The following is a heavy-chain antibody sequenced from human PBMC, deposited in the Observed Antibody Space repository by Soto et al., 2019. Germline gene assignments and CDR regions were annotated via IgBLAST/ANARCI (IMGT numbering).Heavy chain of an antibody. Sequence: ASVKVSCKASGYTFTSYYMHWVRQAPGQGLEWMGIINPSGGSTSYAQKFQGRVTMTRDTSTSTVYMELSSLRSDDTAVYYCARTYYGDYEDYYYYYMDVWGKGTTVTVSS. CDR1: GYTFTSYY. D-gene: IGHD4-17*01. J-gene: IGHJ6*03. CDR3: ARTYYGDYEDYYYYYMDV. CDR2: INPSGGST. V-gene: IGHV1-46*01.